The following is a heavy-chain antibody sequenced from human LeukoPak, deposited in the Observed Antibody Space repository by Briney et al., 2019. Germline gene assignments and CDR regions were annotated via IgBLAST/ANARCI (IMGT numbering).Heavy chain of an antibody. CDR1: GGSTSSSSYY. CDR3: ARGDCSGGSCYLFDY. J-gene: IGHJ4*02. Sequence: SETLSPTCTVSGGSTSSSSYYWGWIRQPPGKGLEWIGSIYYSGSTYYNPSLKSRVTISVDTSKNQFSLKLSSVTAADTAVYYCARGDCSGGSCYLFDYWGQGALVTVSS. CDR2: IYYSGST. D-gene: IGHD2-15*01. V-gene: IGHV4-39*01.